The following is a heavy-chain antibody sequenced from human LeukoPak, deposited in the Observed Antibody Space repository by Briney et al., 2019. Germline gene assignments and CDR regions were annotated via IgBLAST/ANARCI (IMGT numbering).Heavy chain of an antibody. CDR3: AREGITMVRSHNDY. CDR1: GYTFTGYY. V-gene: IGHV1-2*02. CDR2: INPNSGGT. D-gene: IGHD3-10*01. Sequence: GASVKVSCKASGYTFTGYYMHWVRQAPGQGLEWMGWINPNSGGTNYAQKLQGRVTMTTDTSTSTAYMELRSLRSDDTAVYYCAREGITMVRSHNDYWGQGTLVTVSS. J-gene: IGHJ4*02.